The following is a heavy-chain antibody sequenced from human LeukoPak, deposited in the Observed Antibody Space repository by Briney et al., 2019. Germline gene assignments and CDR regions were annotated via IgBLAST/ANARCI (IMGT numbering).Heavy chain of an antibody. D-gene: IGHD4-23*01. CDR2: ISGSGGST. CDR3: AKAVFSGGNPRGTDY. V-gene: IGHV3-23*01. CDR1: GFTFSSYA. Sequence: GGSLRLSCAASGFTFSSYAMSWVRRAPGKGLEWVSAISGSGGSTYYADSVKGRFTISRDNSKNTLYLQMNSLRAEDTAVYYCAKAVFSGGNPRGTDYWGQGTLVTVSS. J-gene: IGHJ4*02.